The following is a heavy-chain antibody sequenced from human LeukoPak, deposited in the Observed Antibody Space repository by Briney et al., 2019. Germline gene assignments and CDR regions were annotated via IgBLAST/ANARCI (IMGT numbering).Heavy chain of an antibody. CDR1: GGTFSNYA. CDR3: ASSRDGYNSVFDY. Sequence: SVKVSCKASGGTFSNYAFSWVRQAPGQGVEWMGRIVPIFGTANYAQKFQGRVTITTDESTSTAYMELSSLRSEDTAVYYCASSRDGYNSVFDYWGQGTLVTVSS. J-gene: IGHJ4*02. D-gene: IGHD5-24*01. V-gene: IGHV1-69*05. CDR2: IVPIFGTA.